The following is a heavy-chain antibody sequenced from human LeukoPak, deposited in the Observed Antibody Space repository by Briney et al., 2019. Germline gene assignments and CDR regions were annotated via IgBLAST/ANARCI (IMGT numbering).Heavy chain of an antibody. CDR3: ARDGEDTMVRGVIISLAY. CDR2: ISSSSSTI. Sequence: GGSLRLSCAASGFTFSSYSMNWVRQAPGKGLEWVSYISSSSSTIYYADSVKGRFTISRDNAKNSLYLQMNSLRAEDTAVYYCARDGEDTMVRGVIISLAYWGQGTLVTVSS. V-gene: IGHV3-48*04. J-gene: IGHJ4*02. CDR1: GFTFSSYS. D-gene: IGHD3-10*01.